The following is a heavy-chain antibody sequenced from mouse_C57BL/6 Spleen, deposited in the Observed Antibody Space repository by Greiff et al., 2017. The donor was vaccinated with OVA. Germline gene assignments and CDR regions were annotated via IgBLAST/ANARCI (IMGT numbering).Heavy chain of an antibody. CDR2: ISSGGDYI. CDR1: GFTFSSYA. CDR3: TCYCYSLDY. J-gene: IGHJ2*01. D-gene: IGHD1-1*01. V-gene: IGHV5-9-1*02. Sequence: EVQVVESGEGLVKPGGSLKLSCAASGFTFSSYAMSWVRQTPEKRLEWVAYISSGGDYIYYADTVKGRFTISRDNARNTLYLQMSRLKSEDTAVYYCTCYCYSLDYWGQGTTLTVSS.